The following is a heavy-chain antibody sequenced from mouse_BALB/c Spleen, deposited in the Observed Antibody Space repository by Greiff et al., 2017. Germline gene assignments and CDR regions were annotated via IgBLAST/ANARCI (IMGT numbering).Heavy chain of an antibody. CDR1: GFNIKDTY. J-gene: IGHJ3*01. D-gene: IGHD3-2*01. CDR3: ARGDSSGPFAY. V-gene: IGHV14-3*02. CDR2: IDPANGNT. Sequence: VQLKQSGAELVKPGASVKLSCTASGFNIKDTYMHWVKQRPEQGLEWIGRIDPANGNTKYDPKFQGKATITADTSSNTAYLQLSSLTSEDTAVYYCARGDSSGPFAYWGQGTLVTVSA.